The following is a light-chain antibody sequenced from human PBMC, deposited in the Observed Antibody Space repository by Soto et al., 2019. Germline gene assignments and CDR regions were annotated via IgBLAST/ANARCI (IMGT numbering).Light chain of an antibody. CDR3: QQYGSSRGLT. CDR2: GAS. CDR1: QSVRSNY. J-gene: IGKJ4*01. Sequence: EIVLTQSPGTLSLSPGERATLSCSASQSVRSNYLAWYQQKPGQAPRLLMYGASSRATGIPDRFSGSGSGTDFTLTISRLEPEDFAVYYCQQYGSSRGLTFGGGTKVDIK. V-gene: IGKV3-20*01.